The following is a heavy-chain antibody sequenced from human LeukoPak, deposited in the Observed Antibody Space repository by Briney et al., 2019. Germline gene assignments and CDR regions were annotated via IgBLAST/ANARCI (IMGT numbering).Heavy chain of an antibody. J-gene: IGHJ5*02. CDR3: ARERAYYDSSGYLSWFDP. CDR2: IYYSGST. D-gene: IGHD3-22*01. CDR1: GGSISSYY. Sequence: SETLSLTCTVSGGSISSYYWSWIRQPPGKGLEWIGYIYYSGSTNYNPSLKSRVTTSVDTSKNQFSLKLSSVTAADTAVYYCARERAYYDSSGYLSWFDPWGQGTLVTVSS. V-gene: IGHV4-59*12.